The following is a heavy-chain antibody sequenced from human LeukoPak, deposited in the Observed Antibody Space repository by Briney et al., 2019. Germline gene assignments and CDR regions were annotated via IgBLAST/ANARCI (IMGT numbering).Heavy chain of an antibody. J-gene: IGHJ4*02. Sequence: GESLKISCKASGYRFTSDWIGWVRQMPWKVLEWMGIIYPGDSDTKYSPSFQGQVTISADKAISTAYLQWSNLKASDTAMYYCARHRPHTDSNSVADYYFDYWGQGTLVTVSS. D-gene: IGHD6-19*01. CDR2: IYPGDSDT. CDR3: ARHRPHTDSNSVADYYFDY. V-gene: IGHV5-51*01. CDR1: GYRFTSDW.